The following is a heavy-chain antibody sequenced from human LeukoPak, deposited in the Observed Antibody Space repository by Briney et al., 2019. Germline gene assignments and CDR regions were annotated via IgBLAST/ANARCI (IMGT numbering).Heavy chain of an antibody. J-gene: IGHJ4*02. Sequence: PGRSLGLSCAASGFTFSSYGMHWVRQAPGKGLEWVAVIWYDGSNKYYADSVKGRFTISRDNSKNTLYLQMNSLRAEDTAVYYCAREHSSGYYYLDYWGQGTLVTVSS. CDR3: AREHSSGYYYLDY. V-gene: IGHV3-33*01. CDR1: GFTFSSYG. CDR2: IWYDGSNK. D-gene: IGHD3-22*01.